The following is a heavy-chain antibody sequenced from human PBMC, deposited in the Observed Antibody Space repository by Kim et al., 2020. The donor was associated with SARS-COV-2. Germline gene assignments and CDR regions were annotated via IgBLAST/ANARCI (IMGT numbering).Heavy chain of an antibody. V-gene: IGHV4-34*01. CDR2: INHSGST. CDR3: ARTVPTSRYSSGGYVYYY. Sequence: SETLSLTCAVYGGSFSGYYWSWIRQPPGKGLEWIGEINHSGSTNYNPSLKSRVTISVDTSKNQFSLKLSSVTAADTAVYYCARTVPTSRYSSGGYVYYY. CDR1: GGSFSGYY. J-gene: IGHJ6*01. D-gene: IGHD2-2*01.